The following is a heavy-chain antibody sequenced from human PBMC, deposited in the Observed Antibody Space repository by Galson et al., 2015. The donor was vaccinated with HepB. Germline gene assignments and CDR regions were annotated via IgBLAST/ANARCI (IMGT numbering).Heavy chain of an antibody. CDR3: ARDRWPLDAFDI. CDR1: GDSVSSNSAA. V-gene: IGHV6-1*01. D-gene: IGHD2-15*01. Sequence: CAISGDSVSSNSAAWNWIRQSSSRGLEWPGRTYHRSKWYNEYAVSVKSRISIDPDTSKNQFSLQLNSVTPEDTAVYYCARDRWPLDAFDIWGQGTMVTVSS. J-gene: IGHJ3*02. CDR2: TYHRSKWYN.